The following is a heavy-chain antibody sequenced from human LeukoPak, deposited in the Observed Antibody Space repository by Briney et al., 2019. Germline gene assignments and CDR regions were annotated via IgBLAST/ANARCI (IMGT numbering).Heavy chain of an antibody. Sequence: GGSLRLSCTASGFTFGDYAMSWVRQAPGKGLEWVGFIRSKAYGGTTEYAASVKGRFTISRDDSKSIAYLQMNSLKTEDTAVYYCTRDHPGFWSGYYAAMIDYWGQGTLVTVSS. J-gene: IGHJ4*02. CDR1: GFTFGDYA. V-gene: IGHV3-49*04. D-gene: IGHD3-3*01. CDR2: IRSKAYGGTT. CDR3: TRDHPGFWSGYYAAMIDY.